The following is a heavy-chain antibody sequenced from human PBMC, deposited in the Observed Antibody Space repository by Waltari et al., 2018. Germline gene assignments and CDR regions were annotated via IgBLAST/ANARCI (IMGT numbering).Heavy chain of an antibody. Sequence: EVQLVESGGGLVQPGGSLSLSCRASGFPFSSYWMIWVRQAPGQGLEWVDHINQDGSEKSYVASVKGRFTISRDNAKQSLYLQMNSLRPDDTAIYYCARLRGANDWGQGTLVTVSS. CDR2: INQDGSEK. CDR1: GFPFSSYW. V-gene: IGHV3-7*01. J-gene: IGHJ4*02. CDR3: ARLRGAND. D-gene: IGHD3-10*01.